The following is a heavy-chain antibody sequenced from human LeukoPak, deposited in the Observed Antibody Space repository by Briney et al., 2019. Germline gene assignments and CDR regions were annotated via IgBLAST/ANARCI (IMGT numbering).Heavy chain of an antibody. D-gene: IGHD2-15*01. CDR3: ARVYGGRYVFDY. J-gene: IGHJ4*02. CDR1: GFTFSSYA. V-gene: IGHV3-30*04. CDR2: ISYDGSNK. Sequence: PGGSLRLSCAASGFTFSSYAMHWVRQAPGKGLEWVAVISYDGSNKYYADSVKGRFTISRDNSKNTLYLQMNSLRAEDTVVYYCARVYGGRYVFDYWGQGTLVTVSS.